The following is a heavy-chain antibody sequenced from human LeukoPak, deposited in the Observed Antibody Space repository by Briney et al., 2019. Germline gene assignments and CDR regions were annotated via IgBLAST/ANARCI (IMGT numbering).Heavy chain of an antibody. CDR2: ISSSSSTI. J-gene: IGHJ4*02. V-gene: IGHV3-48*02. D-gene: IGHD3-10*01. CDR3: ARENSGSYNY. Sequence: PGGSPKLSCAASGFTFSSYSMNWVRQAPGKGLEWVSYISSSSSTIYYADSVKGRFTISRDNAKNSLYLQMNSLRDEDTAVYYCARENSGSYNYWGQGTLVTVSS. CDR1: GFTFSSYS.